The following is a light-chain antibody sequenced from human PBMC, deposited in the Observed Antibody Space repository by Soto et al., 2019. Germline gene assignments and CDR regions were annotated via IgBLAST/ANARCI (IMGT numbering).Light chain of an antibody. CDR2: DTD. Sequence: QAVVTQEPSLTVSPGGTVTLTCGFSTGAVTSGHYPYWFQQKPGQAPTTLIYDTDNKHSWTPARFSGSLLGGKAALTLSGAQPEDEADYYCLVSYSGARVCVVGTKLTVL. J-gene: IGLJ2*01. CDR1: TGAVTSGHY. V-gene: IGLV7-46*01. CDR3: LVSYSGARV.